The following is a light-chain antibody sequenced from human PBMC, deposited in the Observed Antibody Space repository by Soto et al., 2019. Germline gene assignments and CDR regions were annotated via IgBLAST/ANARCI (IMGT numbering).Light chain of an antibody. CDR1: QGITSY. CDR3: QQYYSYPLT. J-gene: IGKJ4*01. Sequence: DIQMTQSPSAMSASVSERVTITCRASQGITSYLAWYQQRPGKAPGLLIYSASTLQSGVPSRFSGSGSGTEFTLSISSLQPDDFATYYCQQYYSYPLTFGGGAKVDIK. V-gene: IGKV1-9*01. CDR2: SAS.